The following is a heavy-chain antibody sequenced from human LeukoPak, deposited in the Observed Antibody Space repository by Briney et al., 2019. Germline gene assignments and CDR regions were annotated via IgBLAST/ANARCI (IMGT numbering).Heavy chain of an antibody. D-gene: IGHD3-10*01. J-gene: IGHJ4*02. Sequence: PSETLSLTCTVSGGSISSYYWSWIRQPAGKGLEWIGRIYTSGSTNYNPSLKSRVTMSVDTSKNQFSLKLSSVTAADTAVYYCARGGYYGSGSYYAFDYWGQGTLVTVSS. CDR3: ARGGYYGSGSYYAFDY. V-gene: IGHV4-4*07. CDR1: GGSISSYY. CDR2: IYTSGST.